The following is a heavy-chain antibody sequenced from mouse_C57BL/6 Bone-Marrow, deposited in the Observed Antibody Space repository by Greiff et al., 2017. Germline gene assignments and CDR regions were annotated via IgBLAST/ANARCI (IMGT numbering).Heavy chain of an antibody. CDR1: GYTFTSYW. CDR3: AIIGAQAADYFDY. D-gene: IGHD3-2*02. CDR2: FHPSDSDT. V-gene: IGHV1-74*01. Sequence: QVQLQQPGAELVKPGASVKVSCKASGYTFTSYWMHWVKQRPGQGLEWIGRFHPSDSDTNYNQKFKGKATLTVAKSSSTAYMQLSSLTSEDSAVYYCAIIGAQAADYFDYWGQGTTLTVSS. J-gene: IGHJ2*01.